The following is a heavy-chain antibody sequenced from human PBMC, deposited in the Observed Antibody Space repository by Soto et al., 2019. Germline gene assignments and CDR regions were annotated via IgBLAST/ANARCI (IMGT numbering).Heavy chain of an antibody. CDR2: ISNDGGIE. CDR1: GFTLSDFA. CDR3: ARAVPGMGV. J-gene: IGHJ6*02. V-gene: IGHV3-30-3*01. Sequence: QAQLVQSGGGVVQPGRSLRLSCAASGFTLSDFAMHWVRQAPGKGLEWVALISNDGGIEHYGDSVRGRFTISRDNSKHMLYLQMTSLRVEDTAVYYCARAVPGMGVWGQGTTVTVSS.